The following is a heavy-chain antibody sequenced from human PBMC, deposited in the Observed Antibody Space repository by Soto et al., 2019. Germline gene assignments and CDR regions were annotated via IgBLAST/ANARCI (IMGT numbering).Heavy chain of an antibody. CDR1: GFTFSSYA. D-gene: IGHD2-15*01. CDR2: ISGSGGST. V-gene: IGHV3-23*01. Sequence: GGSLRLSCAASGFTFSSYAMSWVRQAPGKGLEWVSAISGSGGSTYYADSVKGRFTISRDNSKNTLYLQMNSLRAEDTAVYYCADLKGYCSGGSCWYFDYWGQGTLVTVSS. CDR3: ADLKGYCSGGSCWYFDY. J-gene: IGHJ4*02.